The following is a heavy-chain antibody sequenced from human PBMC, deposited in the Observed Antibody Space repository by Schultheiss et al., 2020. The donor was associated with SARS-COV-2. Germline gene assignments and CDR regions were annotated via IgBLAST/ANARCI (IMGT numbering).Heavy chain of an antibody. D-gene: IGHD3-22*01. CDR2: IFSNDEK. CDR3: ARISPLTYYYDSSGYAVFDY. Sequence: SGPTLVKPTETLTLTCTVSGFSLSNARMGVSWIRQPPGKALEWLAHIFSNDEKSYSTSLKSRLTISKDTSKSQVVLTMTNMDPVDTATYYCARISPLTYYYDSSGYAVFDYWGQGTRVTVSS. CDR1: GFSLSNARMG. V-gene: IGHV2-26*01. J-gene: IGHJ4*02.